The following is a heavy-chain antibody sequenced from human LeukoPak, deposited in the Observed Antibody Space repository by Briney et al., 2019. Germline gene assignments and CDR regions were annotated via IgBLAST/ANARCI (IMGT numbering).Heavy chain of an antibody. CDR2: IYYTGRI. J-gene: IGHJ4*02. CDR3: VRRDTGWNYFDY. D-gene: IGHD6-19*01. CDR1: GGSINSHY. V-gene: IGHV4-59*08. Sequence: PSETLSLTCAVSGGSINSHYWGWIRQPPGKGLQWIGDIYYTGRINYNPSLKSRVTITLDTSKDHLSLNLTSVLAADTAIYYCVRRDTGWNYFDYWGQGILVTVSS.